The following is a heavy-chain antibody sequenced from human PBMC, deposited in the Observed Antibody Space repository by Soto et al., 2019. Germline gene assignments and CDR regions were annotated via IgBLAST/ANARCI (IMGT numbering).Heavy chain of an antibody. Sequence: GGSLRLSCAASGFTFSSYAMSWVRQAPGKGLEWVSAISGSGGSTYYADSVKGRFTISRDNSKNTLYLQMNSLRAEDTAVYYCAKDWDGAPYYYGMDVWGQGTTVTVSS. V-gene: IGHV3-23*01. CDR1: GFTFSSYA. J-gene: IGHJ6*02. D-gene: IGHD1-26*01. CDR2: ISGSGGST. CDR3: AKDWDGAPYYYGMDV.